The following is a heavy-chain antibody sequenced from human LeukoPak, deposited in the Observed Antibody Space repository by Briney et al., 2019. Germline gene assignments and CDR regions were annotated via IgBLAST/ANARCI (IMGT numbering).Heavy chain of an antibody. CDR1: GYSISSGYH. V-gene: IGHV4-38-2*02. Sequence: SETLTLTCAASGYSISSGYHWGWIRQPPGKGLEWIGNIYHSGNTYYNPSLKSRVTISIDTSKNQFSLKLSSLTAADTAVYYCARDLSRSSFDYWGQGTLVTVSS. CDR3: ARDLSRSSFDY. J-gene: IGHJ4*02. CDR2: IYHSGNT. D-gene: IGHD1-26*01.